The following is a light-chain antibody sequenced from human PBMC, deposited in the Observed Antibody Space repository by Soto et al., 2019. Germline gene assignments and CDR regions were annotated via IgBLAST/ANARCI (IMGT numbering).Light chain of an antibody. J-gene: IGKJ4*01. Sequence: EIVLTQSPGTLSLSPGERATLSCRASQSVSSSYLAWYQQKPGQAPRLLIYGASSRATGIPDRFSGSGSGTDFTLTIRRLEPEDFAGYYCQQYGSSPLTFGGGTKVEI. V-gene: IGKV3-20*01. CDR2: GAS. CDR1: QSVSSSY. CDR3: QQYGSSPLT.